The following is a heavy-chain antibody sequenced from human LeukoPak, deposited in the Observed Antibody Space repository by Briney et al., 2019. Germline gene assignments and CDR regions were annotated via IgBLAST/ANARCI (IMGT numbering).Heavy chain of an antibody. CDR3: ARGINYGSGRTRVGMDV. CDR1: RGSITSYY. CDR2: IYYSGST. Sequence: PETLCLTSTQPRGSITSYYWSWIWERPGKGLGWVGHIYYSGSTNYNPYLKSRVTISVDTSKNQFSLKLSSVTAADTAVYYCARGINYGSGRTRVGMDVWGKGTTVTVSS. J-gene: IGHJ6*04. V-gene: IGHV4-59*01. D-gene: IGHD3-10*01.